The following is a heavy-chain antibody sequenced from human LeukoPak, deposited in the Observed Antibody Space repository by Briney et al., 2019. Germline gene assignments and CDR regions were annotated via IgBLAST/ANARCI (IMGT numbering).Heavy chain of an antibody. CDR2: IYYSGST. J-gene: IGHJ6*02. CDR3: ARSYNNAGYYYYGMDV. V-gene: IGHV4-39*07. D-gene: IGHD3-10*01. Sequence: SETLSLTCTVSGGSISSSGYYWGWIRQPPGKGLEWIGTIYYSGSTQYNPSLRSRVTISLDTSKNQFSLRLSSVTAADTAVYYCARSYNNAGYYYYGMDVWGQGTTVTVSS. CDR1: GGSISSSGYY.